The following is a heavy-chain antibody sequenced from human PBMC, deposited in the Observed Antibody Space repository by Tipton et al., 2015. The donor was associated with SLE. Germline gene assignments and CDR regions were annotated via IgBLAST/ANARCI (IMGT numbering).Heavy chain of an antibody. V-gene: IGHV3-23*01. CDR3: AKGGSSDAFDI. Sequence: SLRLSCAVSGFTFSGLVMSWVRQAPGKGLEWLSAINPSGGTTYADSVKGRFTISRDNSKNTLYLQMNSLRAEDTAVYYCAKGGSSDAFDIWGQGTMVTVSS. CDR2: INPSGGTT. CDR1: GFTFSGLV. D-gene: IGHD6-6*01. J-gene: IGHJ3*02.